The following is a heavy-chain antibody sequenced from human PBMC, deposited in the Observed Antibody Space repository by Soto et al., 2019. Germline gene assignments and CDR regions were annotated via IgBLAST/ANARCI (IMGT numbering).Heavy chain of an antibody. CDR1: GYTFTSYD. V-gene: IGHV1-8*01. J-gene: IGHJ5*02. D-gene: IGHD2-2*01. CDR3: ARDYGGGYCSSTSCGTWFGP. CDR2: MSPNSGNT. Sequence: ASVKVSCKASGYTFTSYDINWVRQATGQGLEWMGWMSPNSGNTGYAQKFQGRVTMTRDTSTSTVYMELSSLRSEDTAVYYCARDYGGGYCSSTSCGTWFGPWGQGTLVTVSS.